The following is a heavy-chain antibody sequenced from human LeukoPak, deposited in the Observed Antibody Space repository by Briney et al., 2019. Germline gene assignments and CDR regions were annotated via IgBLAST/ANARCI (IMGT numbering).Heavy chain of an antibody. CDR3: VRDDDRPDNGLDY. Sequence: PGGSLRLSCAASGFAFSDYYMSWIRQAPGKGLECISSISSYGSTIHYADSVKGRFTISRDNSNNSLYLQMNSLRAEDTAVYYCVRDDDRPDNGLDYWGQGTLVTVSS. CDR2: ISSYGSTI. D-gene: IGHD3-22*01. J-gene: IGHJ4*02. CDR1: GFAFSDYY. V-gene: IGHV3-11*04.